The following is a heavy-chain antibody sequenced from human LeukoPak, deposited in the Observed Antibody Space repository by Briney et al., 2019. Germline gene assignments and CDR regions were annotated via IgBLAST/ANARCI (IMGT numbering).Heavy chain of an antibody. Sequence: SSETLSLTCTVYGGSISSYYWSWIRQPPGKGLEWIGYIYYSGSTNYNPSLKSRVTISVDTPKNQFSLKLSSVTAADTAVYYCARVGTYYDFRSGHNNWFDPWGQGTLVTVSS. CDR2: IYYSGST. D-gene: IGHD3-3*01. CDR1: GGSISSYY. V-gene: IGHV4-59*01. CDR3: ARVGTYYDFRSGHNNWFDP. J-gene: IGHJ5*02.